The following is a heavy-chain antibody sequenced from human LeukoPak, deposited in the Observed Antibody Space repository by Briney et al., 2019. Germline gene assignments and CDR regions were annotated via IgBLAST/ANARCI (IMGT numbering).Heavy chain of an antibody. V-gene: IGHV3-66*01. CDR1: GFTVSSNY. J-gene: IGHJ4*02. CDR3: ARILWSYYFDY. Sequence: PGGSLRLSCAASGFTVSSNYMSWVRQAPGKGLEWVSVIYSGGSTYYADSVKGRFTISRDNSKNTLYLQMNSLRAEDTAVYYCARILWSYYFDYWGQGTLVTVSS. CDR2: IYSGGST. D-gene: IGHD2-21*01.